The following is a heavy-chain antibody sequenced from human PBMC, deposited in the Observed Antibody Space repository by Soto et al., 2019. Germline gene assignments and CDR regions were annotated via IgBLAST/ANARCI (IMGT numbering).Heavy chain of an antibody. V-gene: IGHV3-30-3*01. CDR1: GFTFSSYG. CDR3: ARDRDRSGWRGYDYYDGVDV. Sequence: QVQLVESGGGVVQPGRSLRLSCAASGFTFSSYGVHWVRQAPGKGLEWVAVISYDGSNKHYADSVKGRFTISRDNSKTTLYLQMNSLREGDTAVYYCARDRDRSGWRGYDYYDGVDVWGQGTKVTVSS. D-gene: IGHD6-19*01. J-gene: IGHJ6*02. CDR2: ISYDGSNK.